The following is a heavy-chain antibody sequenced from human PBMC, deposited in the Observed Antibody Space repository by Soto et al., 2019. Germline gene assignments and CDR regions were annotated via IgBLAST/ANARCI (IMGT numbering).Heavy chain of an antibody. CDR1: GYSFTSYW. J-gene: IGHJ5*02. V-gene: IGHV5-51*01. CDR3: ARQYYDFWSGSTSYNWFDP. D-gene: IGHD3-3*01. Sequence: GESLKISCKGSGYSFTSYWIGWVRQMPGKGLEWMGIIYPGDSDTRYSPSFQGQVTISADKSISTAYLQWSSLKASDTAMYYCARQYYDFWSGSTSYNWFDPWGQGTLVTVSS. CDR2: IYPGDSDT.